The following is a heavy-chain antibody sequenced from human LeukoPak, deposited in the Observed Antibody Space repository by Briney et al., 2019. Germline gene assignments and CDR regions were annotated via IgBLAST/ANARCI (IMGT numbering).Heavy chain of an antibody. V-gene: IGHV3-7*01. CDR2: IKQDGSEK. D-gene: IGHD5-24*01. J-gene: IGHJ4*02. CDR3: ASWRWLQSDVDY. CDR1: GFAFSSYG. Sequence: GGSLRLSCAASGFAFSSYGMHWVRQAPGKGLEWVANIKQDGSEKYYVDSVKGRFTISRDNAKNSLYLQMNSLRAEDTAVYYCASWRWLQSDVDYWGQGTLVTVSS.